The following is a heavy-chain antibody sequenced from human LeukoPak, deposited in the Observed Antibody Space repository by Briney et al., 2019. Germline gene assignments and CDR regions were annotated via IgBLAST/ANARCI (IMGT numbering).Heavy chain of an antibody. CDR3: AKDKEYCGGDCYSTYTDY. Sequence: GGSLRLSCAASGFTFSSYAMSWVRQAPRKGLEWVSAISGSGGSTYYADSVKGRFTISRDNSKNTLYLQMNSLRAEDTAVYYCAKDKEYCGGDCYSTYTDYWGQGTLVTVSS. V-gene: IGHV3-23*01. J-gene: IGHJ4*02. CDR2: ISGSGGST. CDR1: GFTFSSYA. D-gene: IGHD2-21*02.